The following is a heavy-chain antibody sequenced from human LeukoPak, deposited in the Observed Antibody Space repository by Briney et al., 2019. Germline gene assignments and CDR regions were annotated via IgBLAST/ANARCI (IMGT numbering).Heavy chain of an antibody. CDR2: MTGPADTT. V-gene: IGHV3-23*01. J-gene: IGHJ4*02. CDR1: GFNLNNFA. Sequence: GSLRLSCAASGFNLNNFAMSWVRQAPGKGPEWLSAMTGPADTTYYAESVKGRFTISRGYSKSMVYLQMNSLRVEDTAIYYCAKGAEIDHWGQGTLVTVSS. CDR3: AKGAEIDH.